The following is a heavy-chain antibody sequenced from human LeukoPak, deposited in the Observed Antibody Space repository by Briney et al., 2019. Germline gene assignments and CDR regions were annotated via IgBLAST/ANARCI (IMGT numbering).Heavy chain of an antibody. CDR2: SQNSGCT. D-gene: IGHD3-10*01. V-gene: IGHV4-61*01. CDR1: GGSLSSAPG. Sequence: PSETLSLTCTVSGGSLSSAPGWSWIRQPPGKGLEWIGYSQNSGCTNCNPSLKSRVTISVDTSKNQFSLKLSSVTAADTAVYYCARDYSGSLDYWGQGTLVTVSS. J-gene: IGHJ4*02. CDR3: ARDYSGSLDY.